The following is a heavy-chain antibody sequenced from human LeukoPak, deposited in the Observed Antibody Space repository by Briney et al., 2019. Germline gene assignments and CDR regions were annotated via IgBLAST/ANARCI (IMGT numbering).Heavy chain of an antibody. D-gene: IGHD3-10*01. Sequence: SGGSLRLSCAASGFTFSSYWMHWVRQAPGKGLVWVSRLNSDGSSTVYADSVKGRFTISRDNSKNTLYLQMNSLRAEDTAVYYCAKDGSGSYFGFYYMDVWGKGTTVTISS. CDR3: AKDGSGSYFGFYYMDV. J-gene: IGHJ6*03. CDR2: LNSDGSST. CDR1: GFTFSSYW. V-gene: IGHV3-74*01.